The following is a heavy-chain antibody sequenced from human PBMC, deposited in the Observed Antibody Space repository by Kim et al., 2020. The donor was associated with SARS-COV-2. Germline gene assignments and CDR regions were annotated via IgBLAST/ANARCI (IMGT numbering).Heavy chain of an antibody. CDR1: GGSISSGGYY. V-gene: IGHV4-31*03. Sequence: SETLSLTCTVSGGSISSGGYYWSWIRQHPGKGLEWIGYIYYSGSTYYNPSLKSRVTISVDTSKNQFSLKLSSVTAADTAVYYCARERASELLWFGELLNWGQGTLVTVSS. J-gene: IGHJ4*02. CDR2: IYYSGST. D-gene: IGHD3-10*01. CDR3: ARERASELLWFGELLN.